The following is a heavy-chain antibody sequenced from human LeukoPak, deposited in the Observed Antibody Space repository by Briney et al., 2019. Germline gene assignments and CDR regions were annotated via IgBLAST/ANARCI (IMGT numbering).Heavy chain of an antibody. J-gene: IGHJ5*02. Sequence: PSQTLSLTCTVSGGSIASGGYYWSWIRQHPGKGLEWIGYISYSGSTYYNPSLESRIAISIDPSKSQFSLKLTSVTAADTAVYYCARSYCSGGTCYSENWFDPRGQGTLVTVSS. V-gene: IGHV4-31*03. CDR3: ARSYCSGGTCYSENWFDP. CDR2: ISYSGST. D-gene: IGHD2-15*01. CDR1: GGSIASGGYY.